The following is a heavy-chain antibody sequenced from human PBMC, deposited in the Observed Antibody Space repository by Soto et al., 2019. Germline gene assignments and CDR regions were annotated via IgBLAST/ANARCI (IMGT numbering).Heavy chain of an antibody. Sequence: GGSLRLSCAASGFIFSSYGMHWVRQAPGKGLEWVAGIWYDGSNTFYSDAVKGRFSISRDNSKNTVDLQMNSLRAEDTAVYYCARGVVVTLDYWGQGTLVTVSS. D-gene: IGHD2-15*01. CDR2: IWYDGSNT. J-gene: IGHJ4*02. V-gene: IGHV3-33*01. CDR1: GFIFSSYG. CDR3: ARGVVVTLDY.